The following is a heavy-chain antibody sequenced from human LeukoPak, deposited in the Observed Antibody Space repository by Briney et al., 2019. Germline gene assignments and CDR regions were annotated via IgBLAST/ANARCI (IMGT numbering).Heavy chain of an antibody. D-gene: IGHD6-13*01. V-gene: IGHV3-23*01. CDR3: AKRPPIAAAGMGYFQH. CDR1: GFTFSSYA. CDR2: ISGSGGST. J-gene: IGHJ1*01. Sequence: GSLRLSCAASGFTFSSYAMSWVRRAPGKGLEWVSAISGSGGSTYYADSVKGRFTISRDNSKNTLYLQMNSLRAEDTAVYYCAKRPPIAAAGMGYFQHWGQGTLVTVSS.